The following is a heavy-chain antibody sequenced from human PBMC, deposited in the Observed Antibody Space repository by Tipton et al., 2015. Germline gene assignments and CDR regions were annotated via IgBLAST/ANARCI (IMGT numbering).Heavy chain of an antibody. Sequence: RSLRLSCAASGFTFNDYVMHWVRQAPGRGLEWVSGISWNSGSIGYADSVKGRFTISRDNAKNSLYLQMNSLRAEDTALYYCAKDSSGPLAAAGSSFDYWGQGTLVTVSS. D-gene: IGHD6-13*01. J-gene: IGHJ4*02. V-gene: IGHV3-9*01. CDR1: GFTFNDYV. CDR2: ISWNSGSI. CDR3: AKDSSGPLAAAGSSFDY.